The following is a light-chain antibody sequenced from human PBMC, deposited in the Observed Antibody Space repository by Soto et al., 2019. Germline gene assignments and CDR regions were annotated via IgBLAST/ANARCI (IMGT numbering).Light chain of an antibody. CDR3: QQYNSTPLT. Sequence: DIVMTQSPDSLAVSLGERATINCKSSQSVLYSSNNKNYLAWYQQKPGQPPKLLIYWASTRESGVPDRFSGSGCGTDLTLTISSLQAEDVALYYCQQYNSTPLTFGGGTKVEIK. CDR2: WAS. CDR1: QSVLYSSNNKNY. J-gene: IGKJ4*01. V-gene: IGKV4-1*01.